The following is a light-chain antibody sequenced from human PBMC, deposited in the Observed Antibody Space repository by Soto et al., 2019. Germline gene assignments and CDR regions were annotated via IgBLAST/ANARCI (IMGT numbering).Light chain of an antibody. CDR2: WAS. CDR3: KKYHSGPII. J-gene: IGKJ5*01. Sequence: VMTQFPDSLAVSVGETATISCKSSQSVLSKNRNYLAWFQQKPGQPPRMLIAWASDRVSGVPDRFRGSGSEKVFTLTISSLQAEDVAVYYCKKYHSGPIIFAQGTRL. CDR1: QSVLSKNRNY. V-gene: IGKV4-1*01.